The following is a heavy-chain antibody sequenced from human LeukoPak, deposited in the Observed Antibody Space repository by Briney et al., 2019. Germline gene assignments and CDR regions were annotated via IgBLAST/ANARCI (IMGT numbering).Heavy chain of an antibody. V-gene: IGHV5-51*01. Sequence: GESLKISCKGSRYSFTSYWIGWVRQMPGKGLEWMGIIYPGDSDTRYSPSFQGQVTISADKSISTAYLQWSSLKASDTAMYYCARASCSSTSCHRVDYWGQGTLVTVSS. CDR1: RYSFTSYW. CDR2: IYPGDSDT. D-gene: IGHD2-2*01. CDR3: ARASCSSTSCHRVDY. J-gene: IGHJ4*02.